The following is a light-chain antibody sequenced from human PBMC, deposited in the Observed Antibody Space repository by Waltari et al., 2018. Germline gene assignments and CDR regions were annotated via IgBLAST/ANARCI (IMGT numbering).Light chain of an antibody. Sequence: SLELTQPPSVSVSPGQTATIRCSGAILESKYACRYQQKPGQSPVLIIYQNTQRPAGIPERMSCSKLGNTATLTITGAQGMDEADYYCQAWDSTTGVFAGGTKLTVL. CDR3: QAWDSTTGV. CDR2: QNT. CDR1: ILESKY. V-gene: IGLV3-1*01. J-gene: IGLJ3*02.